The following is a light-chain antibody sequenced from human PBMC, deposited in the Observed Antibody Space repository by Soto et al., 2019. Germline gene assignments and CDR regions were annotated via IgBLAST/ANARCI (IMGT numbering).Light chain of an antibody. CDR1: QSVGSTY. CDR2: GAS. V-gene: IGKV3-20*01. CDR3: QQYRSSLT. J-gene: IGKJ2*01. Sequence: IVLTQSPGTLSLSPGQRATLSCRASQSVGSTYLAWYQQKPGQAPRLLIYGASSRATGIPGRFSGSGSGTDFTLTITRLEPEDFAVYYCQQYRSSLTFGQGTKLEIK.